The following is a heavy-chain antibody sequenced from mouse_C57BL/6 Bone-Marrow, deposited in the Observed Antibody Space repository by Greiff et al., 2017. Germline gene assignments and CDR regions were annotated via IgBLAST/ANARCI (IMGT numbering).Heavy chain of an antibody. CDR1: GFNIKDYY. V-gene: IGHV14-2*01. Sequence: SGAELVKPGASVKLSCTASGFNIKDYYMHWVKQRTEQGLEWIGRIDPEDGETKYAPKFLGKATITADTSSNTAYLQLSSLTSEDTAVYYCASNGNWEAMDYWGQGTSVTVSS. CDR3: ASNGNWEAMDY. CDR2: IDPEDGET. J-gene: IGHJ4*01. D-gene: IGHD2-1*01.